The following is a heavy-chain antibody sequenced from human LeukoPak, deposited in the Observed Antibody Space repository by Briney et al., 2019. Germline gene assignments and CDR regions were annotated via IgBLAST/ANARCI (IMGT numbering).Heavy chain of an antibody. CDR2: MNPNSGNT. CDR3: ARAPYSSSWYGLHYYYGMDV. J-gene: IGHJ6*02. D-gene: IGHD6-13*01. Sequence: VASVKVSCKASGYTFTSYDINWVRQATGQGLEWMGWMNPNSGNTGYAQKFQGRVTMTRNTSISTAYMELSSLRSEDTAVYYCARAPYSSSWYGLHYYYGMDVWGQGTTVTVSS. CDR1: GYTFTSYD. V-gene: IGHV1-8*01.